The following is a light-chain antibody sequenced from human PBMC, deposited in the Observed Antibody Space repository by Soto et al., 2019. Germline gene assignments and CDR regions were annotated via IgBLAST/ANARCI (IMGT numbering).Light chain of an antibody. CDR3: ETWDSNTHV. CDR2: LEGSGSY. Sequence: QLVLTQSPSASASLGASVKLTCTLSSGHSSYIIAWHQQQPGKAPRYLMKLEGSGSYNKGSGVPDRFSGSSSGADRYLTISNLQFEDEADYYCETWDSNTHVFGGGTKLTVL. V-gene: IGLV4-60*02. CDR1: SGHSSYI. J-gene: IGLJ3*02.